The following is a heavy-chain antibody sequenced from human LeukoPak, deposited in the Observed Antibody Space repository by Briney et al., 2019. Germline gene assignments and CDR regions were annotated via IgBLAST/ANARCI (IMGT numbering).Heavy chain of an antibody. J-gene: IGHJ5*02. Sequence: GGSLRLSCAASEFTVSSNYMSWVRQAPGKGLEWVSVIYSDGSTNYADSVKGRFTISRDNSKNTLYLQMNSLRAEDTAVYYCARDMSTGYNWFDPWGQGTLVTVSS. CDR2: IYSDGST. V-gene: IGHV3-53*01. CDR1: EFTVSSNY. CDR3: ARDMSTGYNWFDP. D-gene: IGHD1-14*01.